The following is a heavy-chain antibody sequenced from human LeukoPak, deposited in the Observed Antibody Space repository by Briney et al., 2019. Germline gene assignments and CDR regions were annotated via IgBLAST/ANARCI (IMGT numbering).Heavy chain of an antibody. CDR2: IYHSGST. J-gene: IGHJ4*02. Sequence: SETLSLTCAVSGYSISSGYYWGWIRQPPGKGLEWIGSIYHSGSTYYNPYLKSRVTISVDTSKNQYSLELSSVTAADTAVYYCARRQQWLVGFDYWGQGTLVTVSS. V-gene: IGHV4-38-2*01. D-gene: IGHD6-19*01. CDR3: ARRQQWLVGFDY. CDR1: GYSISSGYY.